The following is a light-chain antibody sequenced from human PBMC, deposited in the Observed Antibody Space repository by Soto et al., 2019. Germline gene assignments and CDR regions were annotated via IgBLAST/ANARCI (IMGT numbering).Light chain of an antibody. CDR2: GAS. CDR3: QQYGSSPPYT. V-gene: IGKV3-20*01. CDR1: QSVSSSY. J-gene: IGKJ2*01. Sequence: EIVLTQSPGTLSLSPGERATLSCRASQSVSSSYLSWYQQKPGQAPRLLIYGASSCATGIPDRFSGSGSGTDFPLTISRLEPEDFAVYYCQQYGSSPPYTFGQGTKLEIK.